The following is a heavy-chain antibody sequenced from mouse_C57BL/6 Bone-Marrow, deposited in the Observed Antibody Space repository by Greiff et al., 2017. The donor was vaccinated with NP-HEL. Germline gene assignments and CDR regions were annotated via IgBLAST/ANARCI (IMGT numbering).Heavy chain of an antibody. Sequence: EVMLVESGGGLVQPGGSLKLSCAASGFTFSDYYMYWVRQTPEKRLEWVAYISNGGGSTYYPDTVKGRCTISRDNAKNTLYLQMSRLKSEDTAMYYCARGNGSSPWYFDVWGTGTTVTVSS. CDR1: GFTFSDYY. CDR2: ISNGGGST. CDR3: ARGNGSSPWYFDV. D-gene: IGHD1-1*01. V-gene: IGHV5-12*01. J-gene: IGHJ1*03.